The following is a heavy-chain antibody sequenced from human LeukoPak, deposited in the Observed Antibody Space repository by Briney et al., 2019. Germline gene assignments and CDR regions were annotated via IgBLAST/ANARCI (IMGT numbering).Heavy chain of an antibody. J-gene: IGHJ5*02. Sequence: SETLSLTCSVSGDSISSSYWSWIRQPSGKGLEWIGEINHSGSTNYNPSPKSRVTISVDTSKNQFSLKLSSVTAADTAVYYCARGGVSDWFDPWGQGTLVTVSS. CDR1: GDSISSSY. V-gene: IGHV4-34*01. CDR2: INHSGST. D-gene: IGHD2-8*01. CDR3: ARGGVSDWFDP.